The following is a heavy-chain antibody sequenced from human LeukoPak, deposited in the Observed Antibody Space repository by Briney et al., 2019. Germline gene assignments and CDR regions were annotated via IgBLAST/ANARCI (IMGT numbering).Heavy chain of an antibody. D-gene: IGHD3-22*01. CDR2: INSDGSST. Sequence: GGSLRLSCAASGFTFDDYAMHWVRLAPGKGLVWVSRINSDGSSTSHADSVKGRFTISRDNAKNTLYLQMNSLRAEDTAVYYCATLVVVNSWGQGTLVTVSS. CDR3: ATLVVVNS. J-gene: IGHJ4*02. CDR1: GFTFDDYA. V-gene: IGHV3-74*01.